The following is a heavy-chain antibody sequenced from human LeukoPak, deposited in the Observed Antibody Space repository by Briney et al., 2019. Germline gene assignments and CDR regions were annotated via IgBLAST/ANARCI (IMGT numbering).Heavy chain of an antibody. CDR1: EYTLTAFY. J-gene: IGHJ4*02. Sequence: GASVKVSCEVSEYTLTAFYIHWVRQAPGQGLEWMGWIDPVNGHTIYAQNFQGRVTMSRDTSISTVFMELTRLRSGDTAVYFCAEQNCSGGNCKTPLAFWGQGTLVTVSS. CDR2: IDPVNGHT. D-gene: IGHD2-15*01. CDR3: AEQNCSGGNCKTPLAF. V-gene: IGHV1-2*02.